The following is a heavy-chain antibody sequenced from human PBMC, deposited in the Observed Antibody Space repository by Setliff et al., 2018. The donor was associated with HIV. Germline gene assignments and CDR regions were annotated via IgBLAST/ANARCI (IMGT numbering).Heavy chain of an antibody. D-gene: IGHD1-26*01. V-gene: IGHV5-51*01. Sequence: GESLKISCKGSEYSFSNYWIAWVRQVPGKGLEWMGIIYPGDSDTRYSPSFQGQVTMSADKSINTAYLQWSSLKASDTAMYYCAGSFGGARGMDIWGQGTMVTVSS. J-gene: IGHJ3*02. CDR1: EYSFSNYW. CDR2: IYPGDSDT. CDR3: AGSFGGARGMDI.